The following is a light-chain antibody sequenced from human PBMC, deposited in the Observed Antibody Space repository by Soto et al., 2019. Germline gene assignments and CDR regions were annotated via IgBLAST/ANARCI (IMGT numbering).Light chain of an antibody. CDR1: QSVSSSY. CDR2: GAS. CDR3: QQYGSSPLT. V-gene: IGKV3-20*01. J-gene: IGKJ1*01. Sequence: EIFITQSPCTLSLSPGERATLSCRASQSVSSSYLAWYQQKPGQAPRLLIYGASSRATGIPDRFSGSGSGTDFTLTISRLEPEDFAVYYCQQYGSSPLTFGQGTKVDIK.